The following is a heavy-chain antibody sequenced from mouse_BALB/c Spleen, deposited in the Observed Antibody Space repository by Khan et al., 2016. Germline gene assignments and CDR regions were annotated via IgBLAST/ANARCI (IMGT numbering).Heavy chain of an antibody. Sequence: VQLQQSGAELMKPGASVKISCKATGYTFSSYWIEWVKQRPGHGLEWIGEILPGSGSTNYNEKFKGKATFTADTSSNTAYMQLSSLTSEDSAVYYCARGGWDYAMDYWGQGTSVTVSS. D-gene: IGHD3-3*01. CDR3: ARGGWDYAMDY. CDR2: ILPGSGST. CDR1: GYTFSSYW. V-gene: IGHV1-9*01. J-gene: IGHJ4*01.